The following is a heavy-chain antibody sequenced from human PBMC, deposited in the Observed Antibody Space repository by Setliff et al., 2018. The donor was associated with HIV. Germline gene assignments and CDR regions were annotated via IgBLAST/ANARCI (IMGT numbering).Heavy chain of an antibody. D-gene: IGHD2-8*01. CDR2: IRGNGVDR. V-gene: IGHV3-23*01. CDR1: GFMFSNYA. CDR3: AKDAGVTRSQSFDM. Sequence: GGSLRLSCAVSGFMFSNYAMNWVRQGPGRELEWVSAIRGNGVDRFYTDSVRGRFTISRDNSKNTLYLQMSSLRADDTAIYFCAKDAGVTRSQSFDMWGQGTMVTVSS. J-gene: IGHJ3*02.